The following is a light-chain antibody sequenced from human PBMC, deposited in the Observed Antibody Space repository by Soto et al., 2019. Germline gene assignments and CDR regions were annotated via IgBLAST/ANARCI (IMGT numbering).Light chain of an antibody. CDR3: SSYAGSSNV. CDR1: SSDVGGYNY. V-gene: IGLV2-8*01. J-gene: IGLJ1*01. CDR2: EVN. Sequence: QSVLTQSPSASGSPGQSVAISCTGTSSDVGGYNYVSWYQQHPGKAPKLMIYEVNKRPSGVPDRFSGSKSGNTASLTVSGLQAEGEADYYCSSYAGSSNVFGTGTKVTVL.